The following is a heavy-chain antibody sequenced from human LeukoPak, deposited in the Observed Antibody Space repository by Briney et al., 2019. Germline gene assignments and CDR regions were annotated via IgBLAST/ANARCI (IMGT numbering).Heavy chain of an antibody. V-gene: IGHV4-59*08. CDR2: IYYSGST. J-gene: IGHJ4*02. CDR3: ARGRSSWYF. CDR1: GGSISSYY. D-gene: IGHD6-13*01. Sequence: SETLSLTSTVSGGSISSYYWSWIRQPPGKGLEWIGYIYYSGSTNYNPSLKSRVTISVDTSKNQFSLKLSSVAAADTAVYYCARGRSSWYFWGQGTLVTVSS.